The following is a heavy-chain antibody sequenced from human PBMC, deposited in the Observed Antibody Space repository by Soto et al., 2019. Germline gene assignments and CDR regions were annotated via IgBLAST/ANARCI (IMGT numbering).Heavy chain of an antibody. J-gene: IGHJ6*02. CDR3: ARGHSTDCSNGVCSFFYNHEMDV. CDR2: INPKSGGT. D-gene: IGHD2-8*01. V-gene: IGHV1-2*04. Sequence: ASVKVSCKASGYSFTDYHIHWVRQAPGQGLEWLGRINPKSGGTSTAQKFQGWVTMTRDRSISTVYMELTRLGSDDTAVYFCARGHSTDCSNGVCSFFYNHEMDVWGQGTTVTVSS. CDR1: GYSFTDYH.